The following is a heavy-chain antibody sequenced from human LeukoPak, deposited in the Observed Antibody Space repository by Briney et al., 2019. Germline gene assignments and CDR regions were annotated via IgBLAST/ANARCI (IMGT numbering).Heavy chain of an antibody. J-gene: IGHJ4*02. V-gene: IGHV5-51*01. CDR3: ATSGRGQSTHRYYFDY. Sequence: KCGESLQISCKGSGYTSTTFWIGWVRQVPGKGLEWMGIIYPGDSDTRYSPSFQGQVTISADKSISTAYLQWSSLKASDTAMYYCATSGRGQSTHRYYFDYWGQGTLVTVSS. D-gene: IGHD3-10*01. CDR2: IYPGDSDT. CDR1: GYTSTTFW.